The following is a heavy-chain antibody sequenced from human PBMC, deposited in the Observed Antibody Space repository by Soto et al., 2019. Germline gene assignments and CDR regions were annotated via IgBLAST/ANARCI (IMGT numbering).Heavy chain of an antibody. Sequence: QVSLVQSGAEVKKPGASVKVSCKASGYTFSSYAVQWVRQAPGQSLEWIGWIHAGNGDTKYSQKFHGRVTLTRDTSANTAYMDLSSLRSEDTAVYYCARVPRYTSDIVEVPAVMFDDWFVPWGQGTLVTVSS. J-gene: IGHJ5*02. V-gene: IGHV1-3*01. D-gene: IGHD2-2*01. CDR1: GYTFSSYA. CDR3: ARVPRYTSDIVEVPAVMFDDWFVP. CDR2: IHAGNGDT.